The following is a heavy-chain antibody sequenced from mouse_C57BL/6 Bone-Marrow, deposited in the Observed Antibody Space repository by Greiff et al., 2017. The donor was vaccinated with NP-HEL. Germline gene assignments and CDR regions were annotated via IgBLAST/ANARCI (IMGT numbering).Heavy chain of an antibody. Sequence: VKLMESGPELVKPGASVKLSCKASGYTFPSYDINWVKQRPGQGLEWIGWIYPRDGSTKYNEKFKGKATLTVDTSSSTAYMELHSLTSEDSAVYFCATLGLYAMDYWGQGTSVTVSS. CDR1: GYTFPSYD. D-gene: IGHD4-1*01. CDR2: IYPRDGST. CDR3: ATLGLYAMDY. V-gene: IGHV1-85*01. J-gene: IGHJ4*01.